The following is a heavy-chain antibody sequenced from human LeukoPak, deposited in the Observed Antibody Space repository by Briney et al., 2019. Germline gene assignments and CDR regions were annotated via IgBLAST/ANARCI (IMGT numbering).Heavy chain of an antibody. CDR3: ARVELWPYFDL. V-gene: IGHV4-31*03. D-gene: IGHD5-18*01. CDR1: GGSISSGGYY. CDR2: IYYSGST. J-gene: IGHJ2*01. Sequence: SETLSLTCTVSGGSISSGGYYWSWIRQHPGKGLEWIGYIYYSGSTYYNSSLKSRVTISVDTSKNQFSLKLSSVTAADTAVYYCARVELWPYFDLWGRGTLVTVSS.